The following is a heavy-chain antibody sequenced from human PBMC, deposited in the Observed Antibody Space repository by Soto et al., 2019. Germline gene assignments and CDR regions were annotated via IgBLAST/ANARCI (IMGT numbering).Heavy chain of an antibody. V-gene: IGHV1-2*02. CDR3: GRGRSGELVIFY. Sequence: ASVKVSCKGSGYTFTGHYMHWVRQAPGQGLEWMGWINPQTGGTKYAQKYQGRVAMTRDTSITTVYMELSNLSPDDTAVYYCGRGRSGELVIFYWGQGTLVTVSS. CDR2: INPQTGGT. CDR1: GYTFTGHY. D-gene: IGHD1-26*01. J-gene: IGHJ4*02.